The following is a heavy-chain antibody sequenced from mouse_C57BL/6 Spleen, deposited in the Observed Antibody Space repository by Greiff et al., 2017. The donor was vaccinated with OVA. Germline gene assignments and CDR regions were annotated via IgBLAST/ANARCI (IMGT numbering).Heavy chain of an antibody. CDR1: GYSFTGYF. D-gene: IGHD2-4*01. V-gene: IGHV1-20*01. CDR3: ARWDYDDGDYFDY. Sequence: VQLKESGPELVKPGDSVKISCKASGYSFTGYFMNWVMQSHGKSLEWIGRINPYNGDTFYNQKFKGKATLTVDKSSSTAHMELRSLTSEDSAVYYCARWDYDDGDYFDYWGQGTTLTVSS. J-gene: IGHJ2*01. CDR2: INPYNGDT.